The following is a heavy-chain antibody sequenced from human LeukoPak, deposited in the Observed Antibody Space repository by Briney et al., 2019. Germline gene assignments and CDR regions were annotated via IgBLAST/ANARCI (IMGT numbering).Heavy chain of an antibody. Sequence: SVKVSCKASGGTFSSYAISWVRQAPGQGLEWMGGIIPIFGTANYAQKFQGRVTITTDESTSTAYMELSSLRSEDTAVYYCARVGREYCSSTSCYGDYYYMGVWGKGTTVTVSS. CDR2: IIPIFGTA. CDR1: GGTFSSYA. J-gene: IGHJ6*03. CDR3: ARVGREYCSSTSCYGDYYYMGV. V-gene: IGHV1-69*05. D-gene: IGHD2-2*01.